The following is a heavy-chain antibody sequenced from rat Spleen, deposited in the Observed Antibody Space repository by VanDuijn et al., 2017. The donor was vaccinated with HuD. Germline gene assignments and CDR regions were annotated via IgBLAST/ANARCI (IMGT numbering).Heavy chain of an antibody. CDR3: ARHLVYGGSLFYFDY. CDR1: GFTFSNYC. V-gene: IGHV5-25*01. CDR2: INTGGGKT. D-gene: IGHD1-11*01. J-gene: IGHJ2*01. Sequence: EVQLVESGGGLVQPGRSMKLSCTVSGFTFSNYCMTWVRQAPTKSLDWVASINTGGGKTYYRDSVKGRFTISRDNAKSTLYLQMDSLRSEDTATYYCARHLVYGGSLFYFDYWGQGVMVTVSS.